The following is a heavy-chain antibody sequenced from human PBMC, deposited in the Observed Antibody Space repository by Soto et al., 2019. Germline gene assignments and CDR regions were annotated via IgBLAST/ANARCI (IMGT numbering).Heavy chain of an antibody. V-gene: IGHV4-4*07. D-gene: IGHD6-19*01. CDR3: AKSSGWFDY. J-gene: IGHJ4*02. CDR2: IYTTTGST. Sequence: ASETLSLTCTVSGGSFSGYYWSWIRQPAGKGLEWIGRIYTTTGSTTYNPSLNSRLTMSVDTSKNLFFLNLKSVTAADTAVYYCAKSSGWFDYWGQGILVTVSS. CDR1: GGSFSGYY.